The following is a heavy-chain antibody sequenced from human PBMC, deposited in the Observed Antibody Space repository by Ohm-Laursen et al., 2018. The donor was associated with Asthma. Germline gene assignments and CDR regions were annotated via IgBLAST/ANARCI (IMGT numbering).Heavy chain of an antibody. J-gene: IGHJ4*02. CDR3: GRKQWSCIVSTCYSLDF. CDR2: INSVFRTT. V-gene: IGHV1-69*13. CDR1: GGTFSNYV. Sequence: SVKVSCKSSGGTFSNYVIGWVRQAPGQGLEWMGGINSVFRTTDYAQKFQGRVTITADESTATVYMELSSLRPDDTALYYCGRKQWSCIVSTCYSLDFWGQGTLVTVSS. D-gene: IGHD2-15*01.